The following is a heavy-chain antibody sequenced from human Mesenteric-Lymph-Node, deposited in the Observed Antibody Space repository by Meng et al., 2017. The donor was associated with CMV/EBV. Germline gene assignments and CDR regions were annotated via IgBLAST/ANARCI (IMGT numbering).Heavy chain of an antibody. J-gene: IGHJ4*02. D-gene: IGHD6-6*01. Sequence: GESLKISCAASGFTFSSYAMSWVRQAPGQGLEWMGWISIYTGNTNYAQKLQGRVTMTTDTSTSTAYMELRSLRSDDTAVYYCARDLIGGGSSSISSLGYWGQGTLVTV. V-gene: IGHV1-18*01. CDR2: ISIYTGNT. CDR3: ARDLIGGGSSSISSLGY. CDR1: GFTFSSYA.